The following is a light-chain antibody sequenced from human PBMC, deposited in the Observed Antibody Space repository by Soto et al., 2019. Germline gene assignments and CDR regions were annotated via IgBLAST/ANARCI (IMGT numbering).Light chain of an antibody. Sequence: QSVLTQPASVSGSPGQSITISCTGTSSDVGSYNLVSWYQQHPGKAPKLMIYEVSKRPSGLSNRFSASKSGNTASLTISGLQAEDEADYYCCSNARSSTYVFGTGTKVTVL. CDR2: EVS. J-gene: IGLJ1*01. CDR1: SSDVGSYNL. CDR3: CSNARSSTYV. V-gene: IGLV2-23*02.